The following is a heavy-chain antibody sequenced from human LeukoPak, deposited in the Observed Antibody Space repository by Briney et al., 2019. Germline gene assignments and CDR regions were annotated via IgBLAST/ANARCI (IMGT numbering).Heavy chain of an antibody. Sequence: GGSLRLSCAASGFTFSSYWMSWVRQAPGKGLEWVANIKQDGSEKYYVDSVKGRFTISRDNAKNSLYLQMNSLRAEDTAVYYCARAPGGYSYGLLYYFDYWGQGTLVTVSS. CDR2: IKQDGSEK. D-gene: IGHD5-18*01. CDR1: GFTFSSYW. CDR3: ARAPGGYSYGLLYYFDY. V-gene: IGHV3-7*01. J-gene: IGHJ4*02.